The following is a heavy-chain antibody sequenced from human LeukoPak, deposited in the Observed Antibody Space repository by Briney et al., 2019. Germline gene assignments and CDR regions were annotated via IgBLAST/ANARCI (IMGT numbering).Heavy chain of an antibody. CDR3: AKDRRSSWYGGDSYYFDY. Sequence: PGRSLRLSCAASGFTFDDYAMHWVRQAPGKGLEWVSGISWNSGSIGYADSVKGRFTISRDNAKNSLYLQMNSLRAEDTALYYCAKDRRSSWYGGDSYYFDYWGQGTLVTVSS. D-gene: IGHD6-13*01. J-gene: IGHJ4*02. CDR1: GFTFDDYA. CDR2: ISWNSGSI. V-gene: IGHV3-9*01.